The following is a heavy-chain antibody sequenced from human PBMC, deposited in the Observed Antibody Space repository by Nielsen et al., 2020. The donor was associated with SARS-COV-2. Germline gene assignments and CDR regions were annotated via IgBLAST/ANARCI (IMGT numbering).Heavy chain of an antibody. Sequence: LSLTCAASGFTFDDYAMHWVRQAPVKGLEWVSGISWNSGSIAYADSVKGRFTISRDNAKNSLHLQMNSLRAEDTAFYYCARGRRVGTTLFEYWGQGTLVTVSS. CDR3: ARGRRVGTTLFEY. V-gene: IGHV3-9*01. CDR1: GFTFDDYA. CDR2: ISWNSGSI. J-gene: IGHJ4*02. D-gene: IGHD1-14*01.